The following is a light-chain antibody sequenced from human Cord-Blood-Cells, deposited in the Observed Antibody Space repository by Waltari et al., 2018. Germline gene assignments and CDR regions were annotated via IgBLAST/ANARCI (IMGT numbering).Light chain of an antibody. CDR3: SSYPSSSTLV. Sequence: QSALTQPASVSGSPGQSITISCTGTSSDVGGYNYVSWYQQHPGKAPKLMIYDVSNRPSGVSKRFSGSKSGNTASLTISGLQAEDEADYYCSSYPSSSTLVFGGGTKLTVL. V-gene: IGLV2-14*03. J-gene: IGLJ3*02. CDR1: SSDVGGYNY. CDR2: DVS.